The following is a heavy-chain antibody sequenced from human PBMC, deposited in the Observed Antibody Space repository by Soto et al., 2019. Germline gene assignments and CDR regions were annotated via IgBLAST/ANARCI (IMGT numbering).Heavy chain of an antibody. D-gene: IGHD1-1*01. V-gene: IGHV3-23*01. J-gene: IGHJ5*02. Sequence: PGGSLRLSCAASGFSFNNDAMTWVRQAPGKGQEWVSGISGSGGSTYYADSVKGRFTISRDNSKNMLYLQMHSLRVEGTAIYYCAKDPCLGSLWTGWFDPWGQGTLVTVSS. CDR1: GFSFNNDA. CDR3: AKDPCLGSLWTGWFDP. CDR2: ISGSGGST.